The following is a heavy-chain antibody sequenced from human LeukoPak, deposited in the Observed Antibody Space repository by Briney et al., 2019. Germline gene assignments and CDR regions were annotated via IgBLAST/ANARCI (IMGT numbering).Heavy chain of an antibody. CDR3: AKREGSSWSSFGY. CDR2: ISNSGGST. Sequence: PGGSLRLSCAASGFTFSSYTMSWVRQAPGKGLEWVSSISNSGGSTYYADSVKGRFTISRDNSKNTLYLQMNSLRAEDTAVYYCAKREGSSWSSFGYWGQGTLVTVSS. D-gene: IGHD6-13*01. V-gene: IGHV3-23*01. CDR1: GFTFSSYT. J-gene: IGHJ4*02.